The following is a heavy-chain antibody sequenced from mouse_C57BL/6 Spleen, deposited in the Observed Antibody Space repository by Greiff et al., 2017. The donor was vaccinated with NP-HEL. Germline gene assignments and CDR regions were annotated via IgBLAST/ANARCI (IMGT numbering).Heavy chain of an antibody. J-gene: IGHJ2*01. CDR3: ARGGDYGSSWDY. V-gene: IGHV1-80*01. CDR2: IYPGDGDT. Sequence: VMLVESGAELVKPGASVKISCKASGYAFSSYWMNWVKQRPGKGLEWIGQIYPGDGDTNYNGKFKGKATLTADKSSSTAYMQLSSLTSEDSAVYFCARGGDYGSSWDYWGQGTTLTVSS. CDR1: GYAFSSYW. D-gene: IGHD1-1*01.